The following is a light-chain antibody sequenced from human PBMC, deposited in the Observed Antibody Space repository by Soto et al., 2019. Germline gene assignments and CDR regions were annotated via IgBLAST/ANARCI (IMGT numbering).Light chain of an antibody. J-gene: IGKJ1*01. Sequence: DIQMTQSPSSLSASVGDRVTITCRASQSISSYLNWYQQKPGKAPKLLIYAASSLQSGVPSRFSGSGSGTHFTLTISSLQPDDFATYYCQQSYSTPQTFGQGTKVEIK. CDR2: AAS. V-gene: IGKV1-39*01. CDR3: QQSYSTPQT. CDR1: QSISSY.